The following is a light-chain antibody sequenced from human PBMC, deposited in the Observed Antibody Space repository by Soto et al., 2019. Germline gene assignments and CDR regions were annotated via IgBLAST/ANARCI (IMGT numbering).Light chain of an antibody. CDR3: QQRSNWPPLT. V-gene: IGKV3-11*01. CDR2: GAS. J-gene: IGKJ4*01. Sequence: EIVLTQSPVTLSLSPGERATLSCRASQSVSSYLAWYQQKPGQAPRLLIYGASNRATGIPARFSGSGSGTDFTLTISSLEPEDFAVYYCQQRSNWPPLTFGGGTKVEIK. CDR1: QSVSSY.